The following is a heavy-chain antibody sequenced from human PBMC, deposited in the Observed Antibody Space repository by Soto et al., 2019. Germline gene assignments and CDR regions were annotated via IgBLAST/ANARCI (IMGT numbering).Heavy chain of an antibody. V-gene: IGHV4-31*03. CDR2: IYYSGST. D-gene: IGHD3-10*01. CDR1: GGSISSGGYY. J-gene: IGHJ5*02. Sequence: SETLSLTCTVSGGSISSGGYYWSWIRQHPGKGLEWIGYIYYSGSTYYNPSLKSRVTISVDTSKNQFSLKLSSVTAADTAVYYCARLYYYGSGSYYNGNWFDPWGQGTLVTVSS. CDR3: ARLYYYGSGSYYNGNWFDP.